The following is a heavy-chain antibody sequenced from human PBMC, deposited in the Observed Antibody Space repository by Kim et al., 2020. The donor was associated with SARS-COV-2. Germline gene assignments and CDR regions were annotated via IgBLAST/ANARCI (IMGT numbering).Heavy chain of an antibody. V-gene: IGHV3-30*04. CDR3: ARRGLGRDIAMGYYFDF. CDR1: GFTFSQFA. J-gene: IGHJ4*01. D-gene: IGHD5-18*01. Sequence: GGSLRLSCAASGFTFSQFAIHWVRQAPGQGLEWVALIGYDGSLKEYADSVRGRFTISRDNSKNTVNLQMTSLTTEDTAIYYCARRGLGRDIAMGYYFDF. CDR2: IGYDGSLK.